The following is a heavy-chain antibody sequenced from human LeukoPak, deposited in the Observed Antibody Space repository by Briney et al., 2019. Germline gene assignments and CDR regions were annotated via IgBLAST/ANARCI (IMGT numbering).Heavy chain of an antibody. Sequence: GGSLRLSCSASGFTFSGYAMHWVRQAPGKGLEYVSAISSNGGSTYYADSVKGRFTISRDSSKNTLYLQMSSLRAEDTAVYYCVRTMIVAIVLDYWGQGTLVTVSS. CDR2: ISSNGGST. J-gene: IGHJ4*02. D-gene: IGHD3-22*01. CDR1: GFTFSGYA. CDR3: VRTMIVAIVLDY. V-gene: IGHV3-64D*06.